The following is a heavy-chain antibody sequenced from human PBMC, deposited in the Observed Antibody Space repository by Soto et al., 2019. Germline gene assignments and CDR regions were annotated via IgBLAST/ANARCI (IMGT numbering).Heavy chain of an antibody. J-gene: IGHJ4*02. Sequence: ASVKVSCKASGYTFTSYGISWVRQAPGQGLEWMGWISAYNGNTNYAQKLQGRVTMTTDTSTSTAYMELRSLRSDDTAVYYCASVGQQLVLGYFDCWGQGTLVTVSS. CDR3: ASVGQQLVLGYFDC. CDR2: ISAYNGNT. D-gene: IGHD6-13*01. V-gene: IGHV1-18*01. CDR1: GYTFTSYG.